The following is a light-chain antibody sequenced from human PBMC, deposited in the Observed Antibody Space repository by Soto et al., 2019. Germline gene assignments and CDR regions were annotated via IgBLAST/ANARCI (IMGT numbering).Light chain of an antibody. CDR3: HQYGGSPTWT. CDR1: QSVSSSY. J-gene: IGKJ1*01. Sequence: EIVLTQSPGTLSLSPGERPTLSCRASQSVSSSYLAWYQQKPGQAPRLLMYGASSRATGIPDRFSGSGSGTDFSLTISRLEPEDFAVYYCHQYGGSPTWTFGQGTKVETK. CDR2: GAS. V-gene: IGKV3-20*01.